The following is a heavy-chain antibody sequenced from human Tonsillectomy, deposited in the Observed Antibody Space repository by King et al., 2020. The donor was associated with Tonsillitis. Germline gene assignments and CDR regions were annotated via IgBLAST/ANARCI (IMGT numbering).Heavy chain of an antibody. CDR1: GYTFTNYG. V-gene: IGHV1-18*04. J-gene: IGHJ6*02. CDR3: ARVGGDYSSYYGMDV. D-gene: IGHD4-11*01. CDR2: MSTKNGNT. Sequence: QLVQSGAEVKKPGASVKVPCKASGYTFTNYGITWVRQAPGQGLEWMGWMSTKNGNTNYAQKVQGRVTMTRDTSTTTAYMELRNLRSDDTAVYYCARVGGDYSSYYGMDVWGRGTTVTVSS.